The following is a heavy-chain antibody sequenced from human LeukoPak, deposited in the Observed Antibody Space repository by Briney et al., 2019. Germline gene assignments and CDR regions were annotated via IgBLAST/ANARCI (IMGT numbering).Heavy chain of an antibody. CDR1: GFTFRSYA. J-gene: IGHJ4*02. CDR3: ARVLNYYDSSGYYFSY. V-gene: IGHV3-23*01. Sequence: PGGSLRLSCAASGFTFRSYAMSWVRQAPGKGLEWVSTISVSGGSAYYADSVKGRFTISRDNSKNTLYLQMDSLRAEDTAVYYCARVLNYYDSSGYYFSYWGQGTLVTVSS. CDR2: ISVSGGSA. D-gene: IGHD3-22*01.